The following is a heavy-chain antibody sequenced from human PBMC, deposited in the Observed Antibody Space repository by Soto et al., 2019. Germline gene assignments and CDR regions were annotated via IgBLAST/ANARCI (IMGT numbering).Heavy chain of an antibody. CDR1: GYTFTSYD. J-gene: IGHJ4*02. Sequence: ASVKVSCKASGYTFTSYDINWVRQATGQGLEWMGWMNTNSGNTGYAQKFQGRVTMTRNTSISTAYMELSSLRSEDTAVYYCASCSGGSCYSFDYWGQGTLVTVSS. V-gene: IGHV1-8*01. CDR2: MNTNSGNT. CDR3: ASCSGGSCYSFDY. D-gene: IGHD2-15*01.